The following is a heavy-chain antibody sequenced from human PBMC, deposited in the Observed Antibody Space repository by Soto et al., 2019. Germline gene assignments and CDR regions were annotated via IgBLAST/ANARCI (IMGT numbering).Heavy chain of an antibody. Sequence: PSETLSLTCAVSCYSISSGNYWGWIRQPPGKDLEWIGSIYHSGSPYYNPSLKSRVTISVYTSNNQFSLKLSSVTAADTAVYYCARVNGYFDYWGQGALVTVSS. CDR2: IYHSGSP. CDR1: CYSISSGNY. V-gene: IGHV4-38-2*01. CDR3: ARVNGYFDY. J-gene: IGHJ4*02. D-gene: IGHD2-8*01.